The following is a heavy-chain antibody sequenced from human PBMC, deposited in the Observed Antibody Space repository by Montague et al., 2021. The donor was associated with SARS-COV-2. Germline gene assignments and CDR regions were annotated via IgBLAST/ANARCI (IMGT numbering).Heavy chain of an antibody. CDR3: ARGFGKVTDA. Sequence: TLSLTCTVSGGSINGITYYWSWIRQPAGKGLEWIGRIDSGGYNNYNPSLKSRVTMSMDTSKNQFFLNLTSLTAADTAVYYCARGFGKVTDAWGPGTLVTVSS. CDR1: GGSINGITYY. V-gene: IGHV4-61*02. CDR2: IDSGGYN. J-gene: IGHJ5*02. D-gene: IGHD3-16*01.